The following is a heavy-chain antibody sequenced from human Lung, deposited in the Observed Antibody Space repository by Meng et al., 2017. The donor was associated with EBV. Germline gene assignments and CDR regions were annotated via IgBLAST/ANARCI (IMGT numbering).Heavy chain of an antibody. D-gene: IGHD4-23*01. V-gene: IGHV1-46*01. CDR1: GYTFTNYY. Sequence: VQLVQSGAEVEKPWASVKVSCKASGYTFTNYYLHWVRQATGQGLEWMGVINTSGGSTNYAQKFQGRLTMTRDTSTSTVYMELSSLRSEDTAVYYCARGDGGNGSDYWGQGTLVTVSS. CDR2: INTSGGST. J-gene: IGHJ4*02. CDR3: ARGDGGNGSDY.